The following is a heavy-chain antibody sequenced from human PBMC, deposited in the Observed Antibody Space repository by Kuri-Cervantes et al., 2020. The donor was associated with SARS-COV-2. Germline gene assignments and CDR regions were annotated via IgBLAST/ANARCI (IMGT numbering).Heavy chain of an antibody. CDR3: ASDNSGSYFREGGGFDY. J-gene: IGHJ4*02. CDR2: INWNGGST. Sequence: GESLKISCAASGFTFDDYGMSWVRQAPGKGLEWVSGINWNGGSTGYADSVKGRFTISRDNAKNSLYLQMNSLRAEDTVLYYCASDNSGSYFREGGGFDYWGQGTLVTVSS. V-gene: IGHV3-20*04. CDR1: GFTFDDYG. D-gene: IGHD1-26*01.